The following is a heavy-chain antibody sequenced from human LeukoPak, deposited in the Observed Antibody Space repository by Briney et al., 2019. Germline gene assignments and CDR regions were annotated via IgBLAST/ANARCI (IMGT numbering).Heavy chain of an antibody. J-gene: IGHJ4*02. CDR1: AFTFSSYW. V-gene: IGHV3-7*01. CDR2: INQDGREK. Sequence: GGSLTLSCAVPAFTFSSYWMTWVRQAPGKGLQWVANINQDGREKYYMGSMKGRLNISRDNTENSVFLQLTSLRPEDTGIYFCAKGRDYGDYWGQGTLVAVSS. CDR3: AKGRDYGDY.